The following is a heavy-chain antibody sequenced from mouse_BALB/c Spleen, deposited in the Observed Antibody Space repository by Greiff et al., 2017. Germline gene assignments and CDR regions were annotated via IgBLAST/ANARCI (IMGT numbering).Heavy chain of an antibody. CDR3: AKKGGGNYFDY. D-gene: IGHD1-1*02. CDR2: IWRGGST. Sequence: VQGVESGPSLVQPSQSLSITCTVSGFSLTSYGVHWVRQSPGKGLEWLGVIWRGGSTDYNAAFMSRLSITKDNSKSQVFFKMNSLQADDTAIYYCAKKGGGNYFDYWGQGTTLTVSS. J-gene: IGHJ2*01. V-gene: IGHV2-5-1*01. CDR1: GFSLTSYG.